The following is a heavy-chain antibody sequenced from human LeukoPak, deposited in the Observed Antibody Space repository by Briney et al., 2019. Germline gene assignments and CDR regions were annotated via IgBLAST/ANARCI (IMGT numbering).Heavy chain of an antibody. CDR3: ARYSATYYVAFDI. Sequence: GGSLRLSCAVSGFTLSSYEMNWVRQAPGEGLEWISYISSSGSTIYYADSVKGRFTISRDSAKNSLYLQMSSLRAEDTALYYCARYSATYYVAFDIWGQGTVVTVSS. J-gene: IGHJ3*02. CDR2: ISSSGSTI. CDR1: GFTLSSYE. D-gene: IGHD1-26*01. V-gene: IGHV3-48*03.